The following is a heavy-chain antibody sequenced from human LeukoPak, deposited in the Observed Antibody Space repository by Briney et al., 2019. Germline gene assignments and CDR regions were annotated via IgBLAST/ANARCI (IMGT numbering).Heavy chain of an antibody. D-gene: IGHD3-3*01. CDR1: GYTLTSYY. Sequence: ASVKVSRKASGYTLTSYYMHGVRQAPRRGGEGVVIINPNGGSTSYTQKFQGRVTMTRATSTSTANMELSSLRSEDTAVYSCARCCAYDFWIGYNYYYYLDVGGKGPTVTVSS. CDR3: ARCCAYDFWIGYNYYYYLDV. J-gene: IGHJ6*03. CDR2: INPNGGST. V-gene: IGHV1-46*01.